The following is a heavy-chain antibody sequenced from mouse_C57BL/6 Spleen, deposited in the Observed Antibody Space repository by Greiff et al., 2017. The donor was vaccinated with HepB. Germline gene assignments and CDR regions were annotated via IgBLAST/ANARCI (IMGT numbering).Heavy chain of an antibody. CDR1: GYAFSSYW. CDR2: IYPGDGDT. CDR3: ARDGGLGRWFAY. V-gene: IGHV1-80*01. D-gene: IGHD4-1*01. J-gene: IGHJ3*01. Sequence: VKLVESGAELVKPGASVKISCKASGYAFSSYWMNWVKQRPGKGLEWIGQIYPGDGDTNYNGKFKGKATLTVDKSSSTAYMQLSSLTSEDAAVYFSARDGGLGRWFAYWGQGTLVTVSS.